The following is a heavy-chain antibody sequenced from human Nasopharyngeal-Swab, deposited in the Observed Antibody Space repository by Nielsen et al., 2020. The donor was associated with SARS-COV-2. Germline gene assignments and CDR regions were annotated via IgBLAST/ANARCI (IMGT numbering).Heavy chain of an antibody. J-gene: IGHJ4*02. D-gene: IGHD4-23*01. CDR3: AREGYGGNSYYFDY. Sequence: GGSLRLSCAASGFTFSSYWMHWVRQAPGKGLVWVSRINSDGSSTSYADSVRGRFTISRDNAKNTLYLQMNSLRAEDTAVYYCAREGYGGNSYYFDYWGQGTLVTVSS. CDR1: GFTFSSYW. V-gene: IGHV3-74*01. CDR2: INSDGSST.